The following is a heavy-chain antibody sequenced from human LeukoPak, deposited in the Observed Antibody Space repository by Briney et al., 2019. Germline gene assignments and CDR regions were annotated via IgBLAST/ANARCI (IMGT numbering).Heavy chain of an antibody. J-gene: IGHJ4*02. CDR3: ARAEEDRSGSFCGGY. V-gene: IGHV1-69*04. Sequence: ASVKVSCRASETFSSHAITWVRQAPGQGLEWMGRIIPIVDLVNPAQKFQGRVTFTADKSTTTAYMELSSLRSEDTAVYYCARAEEDRSGSFCGGYWGQGTLITVSS. D-gene: IGHD3-10*01. CDR1: ETFSSHA. CDR2: IIPIVDLV.